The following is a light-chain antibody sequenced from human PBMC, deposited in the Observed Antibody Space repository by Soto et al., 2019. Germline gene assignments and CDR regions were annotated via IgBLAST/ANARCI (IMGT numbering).Light chain of an antibody. CDR3: QHLIT. CDR2: WAS. V-gene: IGKV4-1*01. J-gene: IGKJ4*01. Sequence: DIVMTQSPDSLAVSLGERATINCKSSQSVLYSSTNTNYLAWYHQKPGQPPKLLIYWASTRESGVPDRFSGSGSGTDFTLTISSLQAEDAAVYYCQHLITFGVGTPVEIK. CDR1: QSVLYSSTNTNY.